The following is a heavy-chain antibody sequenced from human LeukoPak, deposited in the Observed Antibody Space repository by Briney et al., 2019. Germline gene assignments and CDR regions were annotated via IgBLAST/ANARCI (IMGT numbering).Heavy chain of an antibody. Sequence: PGGSLRLSCAASGFTVSSSYMSWVRQAPGKGLEWVSVIYSGGSTYYADSVKGRFTISRDNSKNTLYLQMNSLRAEDTAVYYCAKDCPNDAFDIWGQGTMVTVSS. J-gene: IGHJ3*02. V-gene: IGHV3-53*05. CDR2: IYSGGST. CDR3: AKDCPNDAFDI. CDR1: GFTVSSSY.